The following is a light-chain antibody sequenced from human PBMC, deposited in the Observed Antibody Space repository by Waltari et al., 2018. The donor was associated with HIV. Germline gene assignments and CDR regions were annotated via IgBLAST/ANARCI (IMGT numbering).Light chain of an antibody. V-gene: IGKV1-27*01. CDR2: AAS. Sequence: DIQMTQSPSSLSASVGDRISITCRASQVISNYLAWYQQATGKVPKLLISAASTLQSGVPSRFSGSGSGTDFILTISSLQPEDVGTYYCQKYGSAPWTFGQGTKVAIK. CDR3: QKYGSAPWT. CDR1: QVISNY. J-gene: IGKJ1*01.